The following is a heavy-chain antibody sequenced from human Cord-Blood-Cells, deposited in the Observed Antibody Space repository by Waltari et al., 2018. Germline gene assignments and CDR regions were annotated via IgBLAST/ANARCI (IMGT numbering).Heavy chain of an antibody. D-gene: IGHD6-19*01. CDR3: EREGWYSYYMDV. CDR1: RHPVTRLY. V-gene: IGHV3-53*01. Sequence: EWQPLESGGAVLQPCWSVSLSCATPRHPVTRLYCGGVRQAPGKGREWVSGIYSSGSRYYADYETGRFTIAREKAKNTLYHQMSRLRAETTAVYYGEREGWYSYYMDVWGKGTTVTVSS. CDR2: IYSSGSR. J-gene: IGHJ6*03.